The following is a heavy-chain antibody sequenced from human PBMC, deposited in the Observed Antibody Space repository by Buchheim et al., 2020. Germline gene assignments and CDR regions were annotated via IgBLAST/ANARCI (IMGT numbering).Heavy chain of an antibody. CDR3: AKWVLKSSWYYYYYGMDV. D-gene: IGHD6-13*01. CDR2: ISDSGGST. V-gene: IGHV3-23*01. CDR1: GFTFSSYA. Sequence: EVQLLESGGGLVQPGGSLRLSCAASGFTFSSYAMSWVRQAPGKGLEWVSAISDSGGSTYYADSVKGRFTISRDNSKNTLYLQMNSLRAEDTAVYYCAKWVLKSSWYYYYYGMDVWGQGTT. J-gene: IGHJ6*02.